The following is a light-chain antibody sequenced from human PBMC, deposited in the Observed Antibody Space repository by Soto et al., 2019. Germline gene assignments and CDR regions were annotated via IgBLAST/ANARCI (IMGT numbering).Light chain of an antibody. Sequence: QSALTQPPSVSGAPGQRVTISCTGSGSNIGAHYAVHWYQHLPGTAPKLLIHDNTDRPSGVPDRFSGSKSGTSASLAITGLRAEDEAYYFCQSYDSSLSASVFGGGTKLTVL. CDR1: GSNIGAHYA. V-gene: IGLV1-40*01. CDR3: QSYDSSLSASV. J-gene: IGLJ2*01. CDR2: DNT.